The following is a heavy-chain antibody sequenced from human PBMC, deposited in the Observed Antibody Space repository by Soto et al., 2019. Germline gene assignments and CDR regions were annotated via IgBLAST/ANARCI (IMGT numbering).Heavy chain of an antibody. J-gene: IGHJ5*02. CDR3: AREGGNLNWFDP. D-gene: IGHD1-26*01. CDR2: NSSSSSTI. Sequence: EVPLVESGGGLVQPGGSLRLSCAASGFTFSSYSMNWVRQAPGKGLEWVSYNSSSSSTIYYADSVKGRFTISRDNAKNSLSLQMHSLREEDAAVYYCAREGGNLNWFDPWGQGTLVTVSS. V-gene: IGHV3-48*02. CDR1: GFTFSSYS.